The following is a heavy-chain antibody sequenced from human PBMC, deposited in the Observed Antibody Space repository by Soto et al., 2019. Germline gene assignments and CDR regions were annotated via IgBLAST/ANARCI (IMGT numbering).Heavy chain of an antibody. J-gene: IGHJ2*01. CDR2: IKHDGMEQ. CDR3: ARDPRFFFQAEDAIRDVRSVSAFLLNRSSDL. Sequence: GKGLEWVANIKHDGMEQYYVDSVKGRFTISRDNAKNPLYLQMNSLRAEDTAVYYCARDPRFFFQAEDAIRDVRSVSAFLLNRSSDL. V-gene: IGHV3-7*05. D-gene: IGHD3-10*02.